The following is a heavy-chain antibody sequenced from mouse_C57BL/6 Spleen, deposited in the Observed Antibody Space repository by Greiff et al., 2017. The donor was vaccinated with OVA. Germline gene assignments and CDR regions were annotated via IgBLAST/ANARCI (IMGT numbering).Heavy chain of an antibody. D-gene: IGHD2-4*01. CDR2: FYPGSGSI. J-gene: IGHJ1*03. CDR1: GYTFTEYT. Sequence: QVQLQQSGAELVKPGASVKLSCKASGYTFTEYTIHWVKQRPGQGLEWIGWFYPGSGSIKYNEKFKDKATLTADKSSSTVYMELSRLTSEDSAVFFCARHDRDYDDGEWYFDVWGKGTTVTVSS. V-gene: IGHV1-62-2*01. CDR3: ARHDRDYDDGEWYFDV.